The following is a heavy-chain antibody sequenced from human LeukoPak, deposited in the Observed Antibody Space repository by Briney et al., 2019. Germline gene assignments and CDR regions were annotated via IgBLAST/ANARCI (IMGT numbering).Heavy chain of an antibody. J-gene: IGHJ4*02. CDR3: ARGGTMVRGVITRFDY. D-gene: IGHD3-10*01. Sequence: SETLSLTCTVSGGSISSYYWSWIRQPPGKGRGWVGDIYYSGSTNSNPSLKSRVTISVDTSKNQFSLKLSSVTAADTAVHYCARGGTMVRGVITRFDYWGEGTLVTVSS. V-gene: IGHV4-59*01. CDR1: GGSISSYY. CDR2: IYYSGST.